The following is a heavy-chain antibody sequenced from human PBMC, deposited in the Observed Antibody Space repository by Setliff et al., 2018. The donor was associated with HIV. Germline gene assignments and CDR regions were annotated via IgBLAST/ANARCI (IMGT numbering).Heavy chain of an antibody. D-gene: IGHD3-16*01. CDR3: VRPPTVRRQKFYTYYMDV. Sequence: PGGSLRLSCAASGFTFSDYYMSWVRQAPGKGLEWISDISGTGDIIHYTDSVEGRFTTSRDNAENSLYLQMHSLRVEDTAVYYCVRPPTVRRQKFYTYYMDVWGNGTSVTVSS. CDR2: ISGTGDII. CDR1: GFTFSDYY. V-gene: IGHV3-11*04. J-gene: IGHJ6*03.